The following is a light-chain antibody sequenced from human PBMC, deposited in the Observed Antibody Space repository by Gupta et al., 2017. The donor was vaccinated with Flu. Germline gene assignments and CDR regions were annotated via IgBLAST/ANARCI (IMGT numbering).Light chain of an antibody. V-gene: IGKV3-15*01. J-gene: IGKJ4*01. CDR3: QQYYLWPPLT. CDR2: EAS. Sequence: GERLTLSCRASRDIDSRLAWYQQKPGQSPRLLIYEASTRATGVAARFSGSGSGTEFTLIVSTVQSEDSAIYFCQQYYLWPPLTFGGGTKVEI. CDR1: RDIDSR.